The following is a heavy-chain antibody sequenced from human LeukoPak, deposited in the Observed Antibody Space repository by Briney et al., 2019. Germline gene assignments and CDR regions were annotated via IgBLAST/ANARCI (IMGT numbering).Heavy chain of an antibody. V-gene: IGHV3-30*04. J-gene: IGHJ1*01. CDR3: ARDGQQLEAEYFQH. CDR2: ISYDGSNK. Sequence: GGSLRLSCAASGFTFSSYAMHWVRQAPGKGLEWVAVISYDGSNKYYADSVKGRFTISRDNSKNTLYLQMNSLRAEDTAVYYCARDGQQLEAEYFQHWGQGTLVTVSS. D-gene: IGHD6-13*01. CDR1: GFTFSSYA.